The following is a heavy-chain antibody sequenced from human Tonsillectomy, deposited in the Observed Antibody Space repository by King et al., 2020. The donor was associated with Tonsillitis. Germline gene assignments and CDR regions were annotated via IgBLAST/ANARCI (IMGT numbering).Heavy chain of an antibody. Sequence: VQLVQSGAEVKKPGESLKISCKGSGYSFTNYWIGWVRQMPGKGLEWMGIIYPGDSDTIYSPTFRGQVTISADKSISTAYLQWSSLKASDNAMYYCARLGIEALEGAFDFWGQGTMVTVSS. CDR2: IYPGDSDT. J-gene: IGHJ3*01. CDR1: GYSFTNYW. V-gene: IGHV5-51*01. CDR3: ARLGIEALEGAFDF. D-gene: IGHD6-13*01.